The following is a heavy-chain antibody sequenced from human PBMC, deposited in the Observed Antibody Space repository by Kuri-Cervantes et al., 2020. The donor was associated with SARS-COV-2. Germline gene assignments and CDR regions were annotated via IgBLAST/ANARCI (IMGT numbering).Heavy chain of an antibody. D-gene: IGHD4-11*01. CDR2: IYYTGST. CDR3: ARGGGYSNLGYYFDY. V-gene: IGHV4-61*01. Sequence: SETLSLTCTVSGGSVSSGTYYWSWIRQPPGKGLEYIGYIYYTGSTNYNPSLKSRVTISVDTSKNQFSLKLSSVTAADTAVYYCARGGGYSNLGYYFDYWGQGTLVTVSS. CDR1: GGSVSSGTYY. J-gene: IGHJ4*02.